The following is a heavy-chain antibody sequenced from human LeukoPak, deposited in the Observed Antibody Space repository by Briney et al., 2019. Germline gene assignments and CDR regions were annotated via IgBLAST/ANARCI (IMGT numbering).Heavy chain of an antibody. CDR2: ISAYNGNT. D-gene: IGHD6-19*01. J-gene: IGHJ3*02. CDR3: ARDPALIAVSRNDAFDI. CDR1: GYTFTSYG. Sequence: ASVKVSCKSSGYTFTSYGISWVRQAPGQGLEWMGWISAYNGNTNYAKKLQGRVTMTTDTSTSTAYMELRSLRSDDTAVYYRARDPALIAVSRNDAFDIWGQGTMVTVSS. V-gene: IGHV1-18*01.